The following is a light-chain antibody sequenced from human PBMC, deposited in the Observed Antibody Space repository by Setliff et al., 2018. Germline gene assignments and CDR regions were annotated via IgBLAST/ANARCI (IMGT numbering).Light chain of an antibody. CDR1: SSGVGAYNY. J-gene: IGLJ1*01. CDR2: EVT. CDR3: SSYAASYNPYV. Sequence: QSALAQPPSASGSPGQSLTISCTGTSSGVGAYNYVSWYQQHPGKAPKLMIYEVTKRPSGVPDRFSGSKSGNTASLTVSGLQADDEADYYCSSYAASYNPYVFGTGTKVTVL. V-gene: IGLV2-8*01.